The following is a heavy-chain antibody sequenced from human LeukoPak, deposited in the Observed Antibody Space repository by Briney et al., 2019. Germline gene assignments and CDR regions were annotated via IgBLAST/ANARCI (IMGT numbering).Heavy chain of an antibody. CDR1: GFTFSSYS. CDR2: ISSSSSYI. CDR3: ARSPRSMVRGVITHDY. J-gene: IGHJ4*02. V-gene: IGHV3-21*01. Sequence: GGSLRLSCAASGFTFSSYSMNWVSQAPGKGLEWVSSISSSSSYIYYADSVKGRFTISRDNAKNSLYLQMNSLRAEDTAVYYCARSPRSMVRGVITHDYWGQGTLVTVSS. D-gene: IGHD3-10*01.